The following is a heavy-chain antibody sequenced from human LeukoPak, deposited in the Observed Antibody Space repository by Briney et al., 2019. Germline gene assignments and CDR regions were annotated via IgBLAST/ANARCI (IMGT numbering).Heavy chain of an antibody. CDR2: INPNSGGT. V-gene: IGHV1-2*02. J-gene: IGHJ4*02. D-gene: IGHD1-26*01. CDR1: GYTFTGYY. Sequence: ASVKVSCKASGYTFTGYYMHWLRQARGQGLEWMGWINPNSGGTNYAQKFQGRVTMTRNTSISTAYMELSRLRSDDTAVSYCARFGGSYLHPQFDYWGQGTLVTVSS. CDR3: ARFGGSYLHPQFDY.